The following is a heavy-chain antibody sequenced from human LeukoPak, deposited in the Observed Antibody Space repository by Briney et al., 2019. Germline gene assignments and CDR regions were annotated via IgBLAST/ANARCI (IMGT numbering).Heavy chain of an antibody. D-gene: IGHD3-22*01. V-gene: IGHV3-23*01. CDR1: GFTFSSYA. CDR2: ISGSGGST. Sequence: PGGSLRLSCAASGFTFSSYAMSWVRHAPGKGLEWVSPISGSGGSTYYADSVKGRFTISRDNSKNTLYLQMNSLRAEDTAVYYCAKKPVDGIVVVPGATYYFDYWGQGTLVTVSS. J-gene: IGHJ4*02. CDR3: AKKPVDGIVVVPGATYYFDY.